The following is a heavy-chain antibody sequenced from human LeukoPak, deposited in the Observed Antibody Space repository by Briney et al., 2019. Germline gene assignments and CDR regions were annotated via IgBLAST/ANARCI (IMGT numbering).Heavy chain of an antibody. CDR3: ARGYGAFVDY. CDR1: GFTFSSHW. Sequence: GGSLRLSCAASGFTFSSHWMHWVRQAPGKGLMWVSRVKTDGSSVSYADSVKGRFTISRDNAKSTLYLQMNSLGAGDTAVYYCARGYGAFVDYWGQGTLVTVSS. J-gene: IGHJ4*02. V-gene: IGHV3-74*01. CDR2: VKTDGSSV. D-gene: IGHD4/OR15-4a*01.